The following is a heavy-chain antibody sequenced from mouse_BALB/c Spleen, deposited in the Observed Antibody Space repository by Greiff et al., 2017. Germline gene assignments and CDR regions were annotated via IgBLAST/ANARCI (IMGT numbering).Heavy chain of an antibody. V-gene: IGHV5-17*02. D-gene: IGHD2-1*01. CDR1: GFTFSSFG. Sequence: EVQRVESGGGLVQPGGSRKLSCAASGFTFSSFGMHWVRQAPEKGLEWVAYISSGSSTIYYADTVKGRFTIARDNPKNALFLQMTSLRSEDTAMYYCARSYGNYVGYWYFEVWGAGTTVTVAS. J-gene: IGHJ1*01. CDR2: ISSGSSTI. CDR3: ARSYGNYVGYWYFEV.